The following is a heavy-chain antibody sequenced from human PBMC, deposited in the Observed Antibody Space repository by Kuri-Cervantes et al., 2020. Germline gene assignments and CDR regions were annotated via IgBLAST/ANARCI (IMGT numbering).Heavy chain of an antibody. CDR2: IFSNDEK. Sequence: SGPTLVKPTETLTLTCTVPGFSPGNARMGVSWIRQPPGKALEWLAHIFSNDEKSYSTSLKSRLTISKDTSKSQVVLTMTNMDPVDTATYYCARTYYDFWSGYSRSRGFDPWGQGTLVTVSS. J-gene: IGHJ5*02. D-gene: IGHD3-3*01. CDR1: GFSPGNARMG. V-gene: IGHV2-26*01. CDR3: ARTYYDFWSGYSRSRGFDP.